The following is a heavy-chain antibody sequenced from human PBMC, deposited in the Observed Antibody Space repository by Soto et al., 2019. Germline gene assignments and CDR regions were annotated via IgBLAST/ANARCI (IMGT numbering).Heavy chain of an antibody. D-gene: IGHD1-26*01. CDR3: APRGSLRGSYYQPHH. CDR2: ISGSGGST. CDR1: GFTFSSYA. Sequence: GGSLRLSCEASGFTFSSYAMSWVRQAPGKGLEWVSAISGSGGSTYYADSVKGRFTISRDNSKNTLYLQMNSLGAEDTAVYYCAPRGSLRGSYYQPHHWGQGTLVTVSS. J-gene: IGHJ1*01. V-gene: IGHV3-23*01.